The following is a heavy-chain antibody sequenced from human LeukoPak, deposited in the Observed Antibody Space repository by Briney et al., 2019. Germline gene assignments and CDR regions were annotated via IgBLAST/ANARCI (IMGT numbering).Heavy chain of an antibody. CDR3: ASIYFISTSGYRFVY. D-gene: IGHD2-2*01. CDR2: IYYSGST. J-gene: IGHJ4*02. V-gene: IGHV4-30-4*01. CDR1: GGSISSGDYY. Sequence: SETLSLTCTVSGGSISSGDYYWSWIRQPPGKGLEWIGYIYYSGSTYYNPSLKSRVTISVDTSKNQFSLKLSSVTAANTAVYYRASIYFISTSGYRFVYWGQGTLVTVSS.